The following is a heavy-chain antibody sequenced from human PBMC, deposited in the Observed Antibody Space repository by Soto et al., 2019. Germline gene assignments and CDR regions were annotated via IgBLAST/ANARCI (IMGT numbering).Heavy chain of an antibody. CDR1: GFTFSDYT. V-gene: IGHV3-23*03. CDR2: ILSDHNT. J-gene: IGHJ4*02. Sequence: EVQLLESGGGLVQPGGSLTLSCAASGFTFSDYTMSWVRQAPGKVLECVSVILSDHNTYYADSVRGRFTISRDNSKNTLYLEMNSLRADDTAVYYCARRNSGYFGYWGQGTLATVSS. D-gene: IGHD6-19*01. CDR3: ARRNSGYFGY.